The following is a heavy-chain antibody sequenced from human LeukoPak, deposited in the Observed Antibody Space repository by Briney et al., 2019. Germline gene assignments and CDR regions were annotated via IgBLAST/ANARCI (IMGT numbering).Heavy chain of an antibody. D-gene: IGHD4-23*01. CDR2: IYYSGST. J-gene: IGHJ5*02. CDR1: GGSISSYY. Sequence: SETLSLTCTVSGGSISSYYWSWIRQPPGKGLEWIGYIYYSGSTNYNPSLKSQVTISVDTSKNQFSLKLSSVTAADTAVYYCARIGSTGNKHNWFDPWGQGTLVTVSS. CDR3: ARIGSTGNKHNWFDP. V-gene: IGHV4-59*01.